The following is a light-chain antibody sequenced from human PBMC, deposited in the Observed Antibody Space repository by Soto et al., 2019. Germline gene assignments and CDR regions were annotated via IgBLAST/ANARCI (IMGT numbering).Light chain of an antibody. J-gene: IGKJ1*01. V-gene: IGKV3-15*01. CDR3: QQYNKWPQT. CDR1: QSVSSN. CDR2: GAS. Sequence: EIVMTQSPATLSVSPGERATLSCRASQSVSSNLAWYQQKPGQAPRLLIYGASTRATGIPARFSGSGSGTEFTLTISSLQSEDFAIYYCQQYNKWPQTFGQRTKVDIK.